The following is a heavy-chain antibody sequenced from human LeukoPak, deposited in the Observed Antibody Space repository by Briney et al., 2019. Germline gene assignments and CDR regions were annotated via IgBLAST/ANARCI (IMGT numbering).Heavy chain of an antibody. J-gene: IGHJ4*02. D-gene: IGHD3-9*01. Sequence: ASVKVSCKASGYTFTSYDVNWARQATGQGLEWMGWMNPNSGNIGYAQKFQGRVTMTRNTSISTAYMELSSLRSEDTAVYYCARGRRLTGYYDFDYWGQGTLVTVSS. CDR2: MNPNSGNI. V-gene: IGHV1-8*01. CDR1: GYTFTSYD. CDR3: ARGRRLTGYYDFDY.